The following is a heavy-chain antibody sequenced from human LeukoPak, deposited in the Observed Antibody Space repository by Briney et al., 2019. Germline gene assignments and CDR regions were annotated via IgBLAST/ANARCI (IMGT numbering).Heavy chain of an antibody. CDR3: ARAFLAEYYFDY. J-gene: IGHJ4*02. V-gene: IGHV4-31*03. D-gene: IGHD1-14*01. CDR1: GGSLSSGGYY. Sequence: SQTLSLTSIVSGGSLSSGGYYWSWIRQHPGKGLEWIGYIYYSGSTYYNPSLKCRVTISVDTSKNQSYLKLSSVTAADTAVYYCARAFLAEYYFDYWGQGTLVTVSS. CDR2: IYYSGST.